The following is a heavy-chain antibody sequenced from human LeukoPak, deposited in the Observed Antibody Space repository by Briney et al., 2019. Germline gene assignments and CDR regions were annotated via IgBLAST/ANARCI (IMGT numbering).Heavy chain of an antibody. D-gene: IGHD2-2*01. J-gene: IGHJ4*02. CDR1: GYTFTDYY. CDR2: INPNDGDT. Sequence: LAASVKVSCKASGYTFTDYYMHWVRQAPGQGFERMGWINPNDGDTYYAQKFQGRVTMTRDTSISTAHMEVSRLRSDDTAVYYCARANFLYCSSTSCLFDYWGQGTLVTVSS. CDR3: ARANFLYCSSTSCLFDY. V-gene: IGHV1-2*02.